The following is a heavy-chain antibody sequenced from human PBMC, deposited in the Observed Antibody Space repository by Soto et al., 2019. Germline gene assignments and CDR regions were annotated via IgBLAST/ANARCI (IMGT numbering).Heavy chain of an antibody. Sequence: SCTIDIARAVYGGTFWGSYWSWIRQPPGKGLEWIGEINHSGSTNYNPSLKSRVTISVDTSKNQFSLKLSSVTAADTAVYYCASQMYSSSWYDWFDPWGRGTLVTGSS. CDR3: ASQMYSSSWYDWFDP. J-gene: IGHJ5*02. V-gene: IGHV4-34*01. CDR1: GGTFWGSY. D-gene: IGHD6-13*01. CDR2: INHSGST.